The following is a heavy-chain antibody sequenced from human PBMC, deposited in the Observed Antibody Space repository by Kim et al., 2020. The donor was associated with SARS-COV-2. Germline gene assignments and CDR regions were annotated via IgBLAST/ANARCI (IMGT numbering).Heavy chain of an antibody. CDR2: YYYSGST. V-gene: IGHV4-39*01. CDR1: GCSISSCSYY. J-gene: IGHJ6*02. D-gene: IGHD2-2*01. Sequence: SETLSLTCTDSGCSISSCSYYWGWIRQPPGKGLVWIGCYYYSGSTYYNPSLKSRVTTSVDTYKNQFSLKLSSVTAADTAVYYCATHLRGDCSSTSCPGYFVWLLPYYYYNDMDVWGQGTTVTVSS. CDR3: ATHLRGDCSSTSCPGYFVWLLPYYYYNDMDV.